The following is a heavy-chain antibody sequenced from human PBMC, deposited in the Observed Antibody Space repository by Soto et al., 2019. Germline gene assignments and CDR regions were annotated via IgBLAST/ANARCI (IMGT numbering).Heavy chain of an antibody. CDR2: IIPIFGTA. D-gene: IGHD1-7*01. J-gene: IGHJ6*02. Sequence: SVKVSCKASGGTFSSYAISWVRQAPGQGLEWMGGIIPIFGTANYAQKFQGRVTITADESTSTAYMELSSLRSEDTAVYYCAGSPPGTTKDYYYYGMDVWGQGTTVTVSS. CDR1: GGTFSSYA. CDR3: AGSPPGTTKDYYYYGMDV. V-gene: IGHV1-69*13.